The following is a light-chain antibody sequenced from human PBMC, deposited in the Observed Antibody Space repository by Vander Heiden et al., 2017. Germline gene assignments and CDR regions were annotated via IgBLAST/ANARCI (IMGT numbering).Light chain of an antibody. CDR1: SSHVGGYNY. Sequence: QSALTQPASVSASPGQSITISCTGTSSHVGGYNYVSWYQQQPGKAPKLMIYDVSNRPSGVSNRFSGSKSGNTASLTISVLQAEDEADYYCSSYTSSSTPAVVFGGGTKLTVL. J-gene: IGLJ2*01. CDR3: SSYTSSSTPAVV. CDR2: DVS. V-gene: IGLV2-14*01.